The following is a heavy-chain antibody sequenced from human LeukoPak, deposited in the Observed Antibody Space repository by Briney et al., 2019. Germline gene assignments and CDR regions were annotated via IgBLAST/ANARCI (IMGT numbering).Heavy chain of an antibody. CDR1: GFTFDDYA. D-gene: IGHD2-8*01. CDR2: ISWNSGSI. CDR3: ARVRRYCTNGVCYTSSGFDY. J-gene: IGHJ4*02. Sequence: GGSLRPSCAASGFTFDDYAMHWVRQAPGKGLEWVSGISWNSGSIGYADSVKGRFTISRDNSKNTLYLQMNSLRAEDTAVYYCARVRRYCTNGVCYTSSGFDYWGQGTLVTVSS. V-gene: IGHV3-9*01.